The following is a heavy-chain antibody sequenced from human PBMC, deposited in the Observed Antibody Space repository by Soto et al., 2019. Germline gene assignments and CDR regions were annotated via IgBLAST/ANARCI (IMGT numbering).Heavy chain of an antibody. D-gene: IGHD2-21*02. V-gene: IGHV1-18*04. CDR3: ARDERDSCSGGDCFYFDY. CDR1: GYTFTYYG. CDR2: ISTYSGDT. J-gene: IGHJ4*02. Sequence: ASVKVSCKASGYTFTYYGISWVRQAPGQGLEWLGWISTYSGDTNSAPRLQGRLTMSTDTSTSTAYMELRSLTSDDTAVYYCARDERDSCSGGDCFYFDYWGQGTLVTVYS.